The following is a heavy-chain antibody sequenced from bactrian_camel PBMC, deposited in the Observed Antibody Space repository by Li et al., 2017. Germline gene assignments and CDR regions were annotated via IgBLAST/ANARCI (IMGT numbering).Heavy chain of an antibody. Sequence: HVQLVESGGGPVQAGGSLRLSRAASGYTFSGCGMGWYRQAPGKEREGVAAIDRNGNPDYAGSVKGRFTISKDNARNILYLQMHGLKPEDTAMYFCAADEMCRMVKSGPDPTLYDYKSWGQGTQVTVS. CDR1: GYTFSGCG. CDR2: IDRNGNP. J-gene: IGHJ4*01. V-gene: IGHV3S55*01. D-gene: IGHD1*01. CDR3: AADEMCRMVKSGPDPTLYDYKS.